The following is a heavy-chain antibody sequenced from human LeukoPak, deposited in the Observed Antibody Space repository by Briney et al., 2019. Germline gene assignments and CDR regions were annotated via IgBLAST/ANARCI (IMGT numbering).Heavy chain of an antibody. D-gene: IGHD1-26*01. Sequence: SETLSLTCTVSGYSISSGYYWGWIRQPPGKRLEWIGSINHSGSTYYNPSLRSRVTISVDTSKIQFSLKLSSVTAADTAVYSCARGGPSGSHTAYWGQGTLVTVSS. V-gene: IGHV4-38-2*02. CDR2: INHSGST. CDR1: GYSISSGYY. J-gene: IGHJ4*02. CDR3: ARGGPSGSHTAY.